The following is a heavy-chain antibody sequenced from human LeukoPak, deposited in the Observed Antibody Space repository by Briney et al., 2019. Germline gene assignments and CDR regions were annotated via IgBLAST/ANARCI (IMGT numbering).Heavy chain of an antibody. CDR2: IISSSYI. CDR3: ARVGTAMVTIVAPYYMDV. D-gene: IGHD5-18*01. V-gene: IGHV3-21*01. J-gene: IGHJ6*03. CDR1: GFTFRSYS. Sequence: GGSLRLSCAASGFTFRSYSMNWVRQAPGKGREWVSCIISSSYIYYAASVKGRFNISRDNAKNSLYLQMNSLRAEDTAVYYCARVGTAMVTIVAPYYMDVWGKGTTVTVSS.